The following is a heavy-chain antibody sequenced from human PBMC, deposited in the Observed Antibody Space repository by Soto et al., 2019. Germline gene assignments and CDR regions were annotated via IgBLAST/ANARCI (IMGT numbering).Heavy chain of an antibody. CDR3: TTVSWNDYPRWFDP. CDR2: IKSKTDGGTT. J-gene: IGHJ5*02. CDR1: GFTFSNAW. D-gene: IGHD1-1*01. Sequence: GGSLRLSCAASGFTFSNAWMNWVRQAPGKGLEWVGRIKSKTDGGTTDYAAPVKGRFTISRDDSKNTLYLQMNSLKTEDTAVYYCTTVSWNDYPRWFDPWGQGTLVTVSS. V-gene: IGHV3-15*07.